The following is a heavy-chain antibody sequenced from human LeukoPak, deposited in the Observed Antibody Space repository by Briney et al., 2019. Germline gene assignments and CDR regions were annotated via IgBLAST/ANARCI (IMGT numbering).Heavy chain of an antibody. CDR1: GYTLTELS. D-gene: IGHD2-2*01. J-gene: IGHJ5*02. CDR2: FDPEDGET. Sequence: ASVKVSCKVSGYTLTELSIHWVRQAPGKGLEWMGGFDPEDGETIYAQKFQNRVTRTKATSTDTAYMELSSLRSEDTAVYYSATPAATENWFDPWGQGTLVTVSS. CDR3: ATPAATENWFDP. V-gene: IGHV1-24*01.